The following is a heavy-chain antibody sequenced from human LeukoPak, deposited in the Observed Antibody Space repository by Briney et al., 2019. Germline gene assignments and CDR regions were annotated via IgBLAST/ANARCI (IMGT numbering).Heavy chain of an antibody. J-gene: IGHJ6*03. Sequence: PSETLSLTCTVSGGSISSYYWSWIRQPPGRGLEWIGNIYYSGSTNYNPSLKSRVTISVDTSKNQFSLKLSSVTAADTAVYYCTRGSIAYYYMDVWGKGTTVTISS. D-gene: IGHD3-22*01. CDR3: TRGSIAYYYMDV. CDR1: GGSISSYY. CDR2: IYYSGST. V-gene: IGHV4-59*01.